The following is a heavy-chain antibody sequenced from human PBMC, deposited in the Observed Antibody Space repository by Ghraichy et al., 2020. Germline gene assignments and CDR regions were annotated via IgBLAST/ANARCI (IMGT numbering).Heavy chain of an antibody. CDR3: AREGYCSGGSCYYFDY. Sequence: ESLRLSCAASGFTFSSYWMSWVRQAPGKGLEWVANIKQDGSEKYYVDSVKGRFTISRDNAKNSLYLQMNSLRAEDTAVYYCAREGYCSGGSCYYFDYWGQGTLVTVSS. V-gene: IGHV3-7*01. D-gene: IGHD2-15*01. CDR2: IKQDGSEK. CDR1: GFTFSSYW. J-gene: IGHJ4*02.